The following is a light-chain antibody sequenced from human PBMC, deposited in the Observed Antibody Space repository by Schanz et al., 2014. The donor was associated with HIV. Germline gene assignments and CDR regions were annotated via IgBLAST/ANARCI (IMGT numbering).Light chain of an antibody. CDR1: GSDVGGYNY. V-gene: IGLV2-14*01. Sequence: QSVLTQPASLSGSPGQSITISCTGTGSDVGGYNYVSWYQQHPGKAPKLMIYDVSNRPSGVSNRFSGSKSGNTASLTISGLQAEDEADYYCSSYTTSITLAFGTGTKLTVL. J-gene: IGLJ1*01. CDR2: DVS. CDR3: SSYTTSITLA.